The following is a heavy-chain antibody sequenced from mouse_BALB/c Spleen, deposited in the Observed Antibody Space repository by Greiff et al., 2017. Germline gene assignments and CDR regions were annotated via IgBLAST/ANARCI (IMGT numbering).Heavy chain of an antibody. Sequence: DVKLVESGGGLVQPGGSLKLSCAASGFTFSSYTMSWVRQTPEKRLEWVAYISNGGGSTYYPDTVKGRFTISRDNAKNTLYLQMSSLKSEDTAMYYCARQGGTDYFDYWGQGTTLTVSS. CDR2: ISNGGGST. J-gene: IGHJ2*01. D-gene: IGHD4-1*01. V-gene: IGHV5-12-2*01. CDR3: ARQGGTDYFDY. CDR1: GFTFSSYT.